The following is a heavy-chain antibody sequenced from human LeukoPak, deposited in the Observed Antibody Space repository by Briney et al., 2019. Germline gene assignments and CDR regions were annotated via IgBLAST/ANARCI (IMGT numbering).Heavy chain of an antibody. CDR3: ARELGD. J-gene: IGHJ4*02. CDR2: IYGAGAGIT. D-gene: IGHD1-7*01. Sequence: GGSLRLSCAASGFTFSSYAMHWVRQAPGKGLEWVSVIYGAGAGITYYIDSVKGRFTISRDNSRNTVYLQMNSLRAEDTAVYYCARELGDWGQGTLVTVSS. V-gene: IGHV3-NL1*01. CDR1: GFTFSSYA.